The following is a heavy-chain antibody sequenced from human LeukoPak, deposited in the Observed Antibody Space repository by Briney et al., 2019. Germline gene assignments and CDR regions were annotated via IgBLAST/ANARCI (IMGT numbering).Heavy chain of an antibody. J-gene: IGHJ4*02. CDR3: ARVVRDTAMVTFDY. CDR1: GGTFSSYA. V-gene: IGHV1-69*04. D-gene: IGHD5-18*01. CDR2: IIPILGIA. Sequence: GASVKVSCKASGGTFSSYAISWVRQAPGQGLEWMGRIIPILGIANYAQKFQGRVTITADKPTSTAYMELSSPRSEDTAVYYCARVVRDTAMVTFDYWGQGTLVTVSS.